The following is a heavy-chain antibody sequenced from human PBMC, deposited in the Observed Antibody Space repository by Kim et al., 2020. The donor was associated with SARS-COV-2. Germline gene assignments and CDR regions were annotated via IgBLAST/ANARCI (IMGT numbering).Heavy chain of an antibody. CDR1: GFTFSSYS. J-gene: IGHJ3*02. CDR3: ARDVTMIVVVITAFDI. V-gene: IGHV3-48*02. CDR2: ISSSSSTI. Sequence: GGSLRLSCAASGFTFSSYSMNWVRQAPGKGLEWVSYISSSSSTIYYADSVKGRFTISRDNAKNSLYLQMNSLRDEDTAVYYCARDVTMIVVVITAFDIWGQGTMVTVSS. D-gene: IGHD3-22*01.